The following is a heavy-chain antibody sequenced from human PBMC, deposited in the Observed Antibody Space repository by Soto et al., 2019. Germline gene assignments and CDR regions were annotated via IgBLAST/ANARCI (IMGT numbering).Heavy chain of an antibody. CDR1: GYSLSNYW. Sequence: GESLKISCKGSGYSLSNYWIGWVRQMAGKGLEWMGIIYPGDSDTKYSPSFRGQVTISVDKSIWTAYLQWNSLKASDTAMYFCATLSYYDSSGAFDYWGQGTLVTVSS. CDR2: IYPGDSDT. J-gene: IGHJ4*02. D-gene: IGHD3-16*01. CDR3: ATLSYYDSSGAFDY. V-gene: IGHV5-51*01.